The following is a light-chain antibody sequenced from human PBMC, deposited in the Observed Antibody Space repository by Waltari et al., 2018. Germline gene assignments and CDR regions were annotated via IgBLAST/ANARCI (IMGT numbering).Light chain of an antibody. V-gene: IGLV2-11*01. CDR1: SSDVGGYNY. CDR2: DVS. J-gene: IGLJ2*01. CDR3: CSFAGSHTYVV. Sequence: QSALTQPRSVSGSPGQSVTISCTGTSSDVGGYNYVPWYQQHPGKAPKLMIYDVSKRPSGVPGRFSGSKSGNTASLTISGLQTEDEADYYCCSFAGSHTYVVFGGGTKLTVL.